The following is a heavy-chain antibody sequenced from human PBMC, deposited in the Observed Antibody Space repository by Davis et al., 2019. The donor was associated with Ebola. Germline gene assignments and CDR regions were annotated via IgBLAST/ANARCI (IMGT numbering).Heavy chain of an antibody. V-gene: IGHV3-21*01. CDR1: GFTFSSYS. CDR3: ARPLGGQLESLRYYYYGMDV. D-gene: IGHD6-6*01. J-gene: IGHJ6*04. Sequence: GGSLRLSCAASGFTFSSYSMNWVRQAPGKGLEWVSSISSSSSYIYYADSVKGRFTISRDNAKNSLYLQMNSLRAEDTAVYYCARPLGGQLESLRYYYYGMDVWGKGTTVTVSS. CDR2: ISSSSSYI.